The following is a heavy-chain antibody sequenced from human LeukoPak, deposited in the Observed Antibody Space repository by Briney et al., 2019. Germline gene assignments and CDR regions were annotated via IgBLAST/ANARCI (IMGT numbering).Heavy chain of an antibody. CDR3: ARGHYDVLTSSYKWTPDY. CDR2: ITSGGGYT. Sequence: PGGSLRLSCAASGFTFSTYNMNWARQAPGKGLEWVSSITSGGGYTYYADSVKGRFTTSRDNAKNSLSLRLDSLRAEDTAVYYCARGHYDVLTSSYKWTPDYWGQGTLVTVSS. V-gene: IGHV3-21*06. CDR1: GFTFSTYN. D-gene: IGHD3-9*01. J-gene: IGHJ4*02.